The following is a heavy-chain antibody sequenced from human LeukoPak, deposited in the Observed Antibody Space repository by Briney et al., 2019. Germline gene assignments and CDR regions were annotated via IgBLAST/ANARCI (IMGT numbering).Heavy chain of an antibody. CDR3: ARGLVGSAYDFDD. V-gene: IGHV1-2*02. J-gene: IGHJ4*02. D-gene: IGHD5-12*01. Sequence: GASVKVSCTSSGYTFTDYYIHWVRQAPGQGLEWMGWISPSSGGTNYAQNFQGRVTLTRDTSIRTVYMELSSLRSDDTAVYYCARGLVGSAYDFDDWGQGTLVPVSS. CDR2: ISPSSGGT. CDR1: GYTFTDYY.